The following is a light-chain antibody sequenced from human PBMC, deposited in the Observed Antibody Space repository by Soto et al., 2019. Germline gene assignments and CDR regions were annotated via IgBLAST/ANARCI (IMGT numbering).Light chain of an antibody. CDR2: AAS. CDR1: QGISNF. Sequence: DILMTQSPSSLSASVGDRVTITCRASQGISNFLAWYQQRPGKVPKVLIYAASTLQSGVPSRCSGSGSGTDFTLTISSLQPEDVATYYCQKYNSASSLTFGGGTKVEIK. V-gene: IGKV1-27*01. CDR3: QKYNSASSLT. J-gene: IGKJ4*01.